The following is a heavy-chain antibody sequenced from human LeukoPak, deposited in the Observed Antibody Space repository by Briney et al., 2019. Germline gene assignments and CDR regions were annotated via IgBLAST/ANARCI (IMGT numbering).Heavy chain of an antibody. V-gene: IGHV4-34*01. D-gene: IGHD6-6*01. CDR1: GGSFSGYY. CDR3: ARVIAARGKNPNFDY. Sequence: SETLSLTCAVYGGSFSGYYWSWIRQPPGKGLEWIGEINHSGSTNYNPSLKSRVTISVDTSKNQFSLKLSSVTAADTAVYYCARVIAARGKNPNFDYWGQGTLVTVSS. J-gene: IGHJ4*02. CDR2: INHSGST.